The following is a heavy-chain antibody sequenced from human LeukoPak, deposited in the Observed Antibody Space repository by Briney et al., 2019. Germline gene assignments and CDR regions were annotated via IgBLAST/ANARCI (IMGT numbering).Heavy chain of an antibody. D-gene: IGHD5-12*01. CDR2: ISSSSSYI. V-gene: IGHV3-21*01. CDR1: GFTFSSYS. CDR3: AREASGYSNWFDP. J-gene: IGHJ5*02. Sequence: GGSLRLSCAASGFTFSSYSMNWVRQAPGKGLEWVSSISSSSSYIYYADSVKGRFTISRDNAKNTLYLQMNSLRAEDTAVYYCAREASGYSNWFDPWGQGTLVTVSS.